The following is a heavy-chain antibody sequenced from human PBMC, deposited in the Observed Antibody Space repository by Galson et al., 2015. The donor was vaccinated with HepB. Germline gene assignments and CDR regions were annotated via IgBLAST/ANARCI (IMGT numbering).Heavy chain of an antibody. D-gene: IGHD6-19*01. CDR2: ISYDGNNK. CDR3: ARDKLETVTGTGYFQH. Sequence: SLRLSCAASRFTFSSYAMHWVRQAPGKGLEWVAVISYDGNNKYYVDSVKGRFTTSRDNSKNTLYLQMNSLRAEDTAVYYCARDKLETVTGTGYFQHWGQGTLVTVSP. J-gene: IGHJ1*01. CDR1: RFTFSSYA. V-gene: IGHV3-30*04.